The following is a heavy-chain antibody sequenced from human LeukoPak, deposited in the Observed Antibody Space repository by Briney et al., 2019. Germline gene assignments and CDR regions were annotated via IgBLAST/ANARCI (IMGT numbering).Heavy chain of an antibody. J-gene: IGHJ4*02. Sequence: ASVKVSCKASGGTFSSYAISWVRQAPGQGLEWMGGIIPIFGTANYAQRFQGRVTITADESTSTAYMELSSLRSEDTAVYYCARGPYNWNYEGDYWGQGTLVTVSS. CDR3: ARGPYNWNYEGDY. CDR2: IIPIFGTA. V-gene: IGHV1-69*01. CDR1: GGTFSSYA. D-gene: IGHD1-7*01.